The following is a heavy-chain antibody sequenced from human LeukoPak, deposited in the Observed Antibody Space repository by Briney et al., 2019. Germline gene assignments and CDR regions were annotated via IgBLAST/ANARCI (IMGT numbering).Heavy chain of an antibody. CDR1: GDSFSCYY. J-gene: IGHJ5*02. D-gene: IGHD3-10*01. V-gene: IGHV1-2*02. Sequence: ASVTLSCKAAGDSFSCYYLNWVRHAPGPGLEWMGWINLHSSGTNYAQKFQGRVTMSRDTSISTDYMELSRLRSDDAAVYHCSTYSGSGSYYRPWGQGTLVSVSS. CDR2: INLHSSGT. CDR3: STYSGSGSYYRP.